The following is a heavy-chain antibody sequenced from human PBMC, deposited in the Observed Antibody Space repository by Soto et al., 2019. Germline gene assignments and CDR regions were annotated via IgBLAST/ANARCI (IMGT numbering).Heavy chain of an antibody. D-gene: IGHD6-6*01. CDR1: GASISSDNHY. J-gene: IGHJ4*02. V-gene: IGHV4-39*01. Sequence: PSETLSLTCTVSGASISSDNHYWGWIRQPPGKGLEWIGTIYYNGNIYYNPSLKSRITMSVDTSKNHFSLKLSSVTAADTSVYYCARSTYSSFTFDCWGQGTLVTVSS. CDR3: ARSTYSSFTFDC. CDR2: IYYNGNI.